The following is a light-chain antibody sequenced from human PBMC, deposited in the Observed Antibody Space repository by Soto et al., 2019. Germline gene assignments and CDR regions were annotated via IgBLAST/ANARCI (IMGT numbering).Light chain of an antibody. CDR1: SSDVGGYNS. V-gene: IGLV2-8*01. CDR3: CSYAGSKSWV. CDR2: EVS. Sequence: QSALTQPPSASGSPGQSVTISCTGTSSDVGGYNSVSWYQQHPGKAPKLMICEVSKRPSGVPDRFSGSKSGNTASLTVSGLQAEDEADYYCCSYAGSKSWVFGGGTKLTVL. J-gene: IGLJ3*02.